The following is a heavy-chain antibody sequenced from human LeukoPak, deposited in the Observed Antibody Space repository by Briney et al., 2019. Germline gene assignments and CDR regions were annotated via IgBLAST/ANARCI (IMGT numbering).Heavy chain of an antibody. CDR3: ARAAFASSWYEGGLDV. CDR2: IYSGGAT. J-gene: IGHJ6*02. V-gene: IGHV3-66*01. Sequence: GGSLRLSCTVSGFIVSSKYISWVRQAPGKGLEWVAVIYSGGATYYAGSVKGRFTISRDNSKNTLYLQMNSLGAEDRAVYYCARAAFASSWYEGGLDVWGQGTTVTVSS. CDR1: GFIVSSKY. D-gene: IGHD6-13*01.